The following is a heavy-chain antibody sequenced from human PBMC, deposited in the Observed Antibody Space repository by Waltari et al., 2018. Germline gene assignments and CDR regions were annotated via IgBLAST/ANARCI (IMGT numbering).Heavy chain of an antibody. J-gene: IGHJ4*02. CDR3: AEDRIWQQLVPSYFDY. CDR1: GFTFSSYA. D-gene: IGHD6-13*01. V-gene: IGHV3-23*01. Sequence: EVQLLESGGGLVQPGGSLRLSCAASGFTFSSYAMSWVRQAPGKGLELGSAISGRGGSTYNADTVRGGSTISRYKSKNTLYLKMNSLRAEDTAVYYCAEDRIWQQLVPSYFDYWGQGTLVTVSS. CDR2: ISGRGGST.